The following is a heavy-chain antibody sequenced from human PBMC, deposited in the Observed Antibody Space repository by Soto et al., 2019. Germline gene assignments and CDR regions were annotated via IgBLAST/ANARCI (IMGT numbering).Heavy chain of an antibody. V-gene: IGHV3-30-3*01. CDR3: ARVTIVTDYYYYYGMDV. D-gene: IGHD2-21*02. J-gene: IGHJ6*02. CDR2: ISYDGSNK. CDR1: GFTFSSYA. Sequence: QPGGSLRLSCAASGFTFSSYAMHWVRQAPGKGLEWVAVISYDGSNKYYADSVRGRFTISRDNSKNTLYLQMNSLRAEDTAVYYCARVTIVTDYYYYYGMDVWGQGTTVTVSS.